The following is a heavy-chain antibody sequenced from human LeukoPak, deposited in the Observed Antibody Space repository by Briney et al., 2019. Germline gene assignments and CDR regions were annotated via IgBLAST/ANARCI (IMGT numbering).Heavy chain of an antibody. CDR1: GFTFSSYS. D-gene: IGHD4-17*01. CDR3: ARINPVYGDYDY. V-gene: IGHV3-21*04. J-gene: IGHJ4*02. Sequence: PGGSLRLSCAASGFTFSSYSMNWVRQAPGKGLEWVASIDRSSYIYYADSVKGRFTISRDNSKNTLFLQMNTLRADDTAVYHCARINPVYGDYDYWGQGTLVTVSS. CDR2: IDRSSYI.